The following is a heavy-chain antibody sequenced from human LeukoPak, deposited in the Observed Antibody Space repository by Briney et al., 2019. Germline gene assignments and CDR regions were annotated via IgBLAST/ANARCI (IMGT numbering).Heavy chain of an antibody. Sequence: SETLSLTCTVSGGSISSSSYYWGWIRQPPGNGLEWIGSIYYSGSTYYNPSLKSRVTISVDTSKNQFSLKLSSVTAADTAVYYCARDPRYYYDSSGYYPGIDYWGQGTLVTVSS. CDR2: IYYSGST. D-gene: IGHD3-22*01. V-gene: IGHV4-39*07. CDR3: ARDPRYYYDSSGYYPGIDY. CDR1: GGSISSSSYY. J-gene: IGHJ4*02.